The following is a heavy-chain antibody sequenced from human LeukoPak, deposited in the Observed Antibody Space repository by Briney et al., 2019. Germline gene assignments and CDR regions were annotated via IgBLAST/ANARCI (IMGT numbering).Heavy chain of an antibody. V-gene: IGHV3-7*03. Sequence: GGSLRLSCAASRFTFSSYWMSWVRQAPGKGLEWVANIKQDGSEKYYVDSVKGRFTISRDNAKNSLYLQMNSLRTDDTGVYYCARDRGAARPNDYWGQGTLVAVSS. CDR2: IKQDGSEK. CDR3: ARDRGAARPNDY. J-gene: IGHJ4*02. CDR1: RFTFSSYW. D-gene: IGHD6-6*01.